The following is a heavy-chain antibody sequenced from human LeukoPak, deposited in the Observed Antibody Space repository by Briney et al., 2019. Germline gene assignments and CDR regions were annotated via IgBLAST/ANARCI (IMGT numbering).Heavy chain of an antibody. V-gene: IGHV1-8*01. J-gene: IGHJ4*02. CDR3: ASRAKQITIFGVVIDDY. CDR1: GYTFTSYD. Sequence: ASVKVSCKASGYTFTSYDINWVRQATGQGLEWMGWMNPNSGNTGYAQKFQGRVTMTRNTSISTAYMELSSLRSEDTAVYYCASRAKQITIFGVVIDDYWGQGTLVTVSS. D-gene: IGHD3-3*01. CDR2: MNPNSGNT.